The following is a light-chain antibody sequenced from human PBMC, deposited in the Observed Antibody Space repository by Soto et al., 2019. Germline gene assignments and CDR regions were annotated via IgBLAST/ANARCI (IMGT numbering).Light chain of an antibody. CDR1: QSISDY. CDR3: QQSDSLPLT. J-gene: IGKJ3*01. CDR2: GAS. V-gene: IGKV1-39*01. Sequence: DIQMTQSPSSLSASVGDRVAITCRSSQSISDYLNWYQQKPGKALKLVIYGASNLQSGVPPRFSGSGSGSEFTLTISCLQPDDFATYYCQQSDSLPLTFGPGTKVDV.